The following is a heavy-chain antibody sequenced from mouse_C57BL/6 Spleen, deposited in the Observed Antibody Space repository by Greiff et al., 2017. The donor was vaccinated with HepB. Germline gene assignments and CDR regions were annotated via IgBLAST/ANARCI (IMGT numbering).Heavy chain of an antibody. D-gene: IGHD2-3*01. CDR3: AKNWVLYDGYYVAMGY. J-gene: IGHJ4*01. CDR1: GFSLTSYG. V-gene: IGHV2-5*01. Sequence: VMLVESGPGLVQPSQSLSITCTVSGFSLTSYGVHWVRQSPGKGLEWLGVIWRGGSTDYNAAFMSRLSITKDNSKSQVFFKMNSLQADDTAIYYCAKNWVLYDGYYVAMGYWGQGTSVTVSS. CDR2: IWRGGST.